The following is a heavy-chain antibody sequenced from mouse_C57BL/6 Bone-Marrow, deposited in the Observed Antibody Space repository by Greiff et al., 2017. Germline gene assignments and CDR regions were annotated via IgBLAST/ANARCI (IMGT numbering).Heavy chain of an antibody. V-gene: IGHV5-6*02. CDR3: ARQERWLLQY. J-gene: IGHJ2*01. Sequence: DVMLVESGGDLVKPGGSLKLSCAASGFTFSSYGMSWVRQTPDKRLEWVATISSGGSYTYYPDSVKGRFTISRDNAKNTLYLQMSSLKSEDTAMYYCARQERWLLQYWGQGTTLTVSS. CDR1: GFTFSSYG. CDR2: ISSGGSYT. D-gene: IGHD2-3*01.